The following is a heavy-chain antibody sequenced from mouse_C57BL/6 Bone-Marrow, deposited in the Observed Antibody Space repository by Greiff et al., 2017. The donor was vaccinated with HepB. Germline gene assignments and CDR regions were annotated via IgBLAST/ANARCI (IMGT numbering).Heavy chain of an antibody. J-gene: IGHJ3*01. Sequence: EVKLMESGGGLVKPGGSLKLSCAASGFTFSSYAMSWVRQTPEKRLEWVATISDGGSYTYYPDNVKGRFTISRDKAKNNLYLQMSHLKSEDTAMYYCAREDDYDGFAYWGQGTLVTVSA. CDR3: AREDDYDGFAY. V-gene: IGHV5-4*01. D-gene: IGHD2-4*01. CDR2: ISDGGSYT. CDR1: GFTFSSYA.